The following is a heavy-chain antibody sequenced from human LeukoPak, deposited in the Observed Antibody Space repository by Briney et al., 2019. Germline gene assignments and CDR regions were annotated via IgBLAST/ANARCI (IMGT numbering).Heavy chain of an antibody. Sequence: SQTLSLTCTVSGGSISSGSYYWNWIRQPAGKGLEWIGRIYTSGRTNYNPSLKSRVTISVDTSKNQFSLKLSSVTAADTAVYYCARGGLRYFDYWGQGTLVTVSS. CDR3: ARGGLRYFDY. J-gene: IGHJ4*02. CDR2: IYTSGRT. V-gene: IGHV4-61*02. CDR1: GGSISSGSYY. D-gene: IGHD3-9*01.